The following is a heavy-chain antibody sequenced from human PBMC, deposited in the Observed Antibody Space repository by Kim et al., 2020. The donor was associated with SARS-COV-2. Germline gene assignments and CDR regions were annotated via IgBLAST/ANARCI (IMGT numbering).Heavy chain of an antibody. CDR1: GFTFSNAW. CDR2: IKSKTDGGTT. V-gene: IGHV3-15*01. CDR3: TTGDAIQLWFPQIDY. D-gene: IGHD5-18*01. Sequence: GGSLRLSCAASGFTFSNAWMSWVRQAPGKGLEWVGRIKSKTDGGTTDYAAPVKGRFTISRDDSKNTLYLQMNSLKTEDTAVYYCTTGDAIQLWFPQIDYWGQGTLVTVSS. J-gene: IGHJ4*02.